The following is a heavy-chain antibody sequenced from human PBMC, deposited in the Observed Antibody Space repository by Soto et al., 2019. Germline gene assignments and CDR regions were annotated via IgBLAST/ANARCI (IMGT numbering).Heavy chain of an antibody. CDR2: VDPGDSYT. Sequence: QVPGKGLEWMGRVDPGDSYTYYSPSFRGHVTVSADRSISTAYLQWSRIKASDTAIYYCARQIWDTGTATILDYWVQGTLVTVSS. J-gene: IGHJ4*02. D-gene: IGHD5-12*01. CDR3: ARQIWDTGTATILDY. V-gene: IGHV5-10-1*01.